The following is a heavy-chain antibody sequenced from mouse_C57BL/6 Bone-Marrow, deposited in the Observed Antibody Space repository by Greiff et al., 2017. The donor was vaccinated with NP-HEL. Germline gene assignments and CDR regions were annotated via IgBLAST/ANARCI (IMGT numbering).Heavy chain of an antibody. CDR2: IHPSDSDT. CDR1: GYTFTSYW. CDR3: AIYYGSSYYAMDY. J-gene: IGHJ4*01. D-gene: IGHD1-1*01. Sequence: VQLQQSGAELVRPGSSVKMSCKASGYTFTSYWMHWVKQRPGQGLEWIGRIHPSDSDTNYNQKFKGKATLTVDKSSSTAYMQLSSLTSEDSAVYYCAIYYGSSYYAMDYWGQGTSVTVSS. V-gene: IGHV1-74*01.